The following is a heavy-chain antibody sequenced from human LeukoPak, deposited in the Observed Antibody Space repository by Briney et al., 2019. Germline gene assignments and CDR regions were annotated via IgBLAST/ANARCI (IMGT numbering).Heavy chain of an antibody. D-gene: IGHD2-2*01. J-gene: IGHJ6*02. CDR3: AKTRSRDYYYGIDV. Sequence: PGGSLRLSCAASGFTFGSYGMHWVRQAPGKGLEWVAVIWYDGSNKYYADSVKGRFTISRDTSKNTLFLQMNSLRAEDTALYYCAKTRSRDYYYGIDVWGQGATVTVSS. CDR1: GFTFGSYG. V-gene: IGHV3-33*06. CDR2: IWYDGSNK.